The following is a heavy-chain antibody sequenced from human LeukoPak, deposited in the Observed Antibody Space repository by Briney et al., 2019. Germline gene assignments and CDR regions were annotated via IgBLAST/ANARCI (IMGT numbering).Heavy chain of an antibody. Sequence: SETLSLTCTVSGGSISSSSHHWSWVRQPPGKGLEWIGSIYYSGNTYYNPSLKSRVTISVDTSKNQFSLKLTSVTAADTAVYYCTREYSSSSDYWGQGTLVTVSS. CDR2: IYYSGNT. CDR1: GGSISSSSHH. J-gene: IGHJ4*02. CDR3: TREYSSSSDY. D-gene: IGHD6-6*01. V-gene: IGHV4-39*02.